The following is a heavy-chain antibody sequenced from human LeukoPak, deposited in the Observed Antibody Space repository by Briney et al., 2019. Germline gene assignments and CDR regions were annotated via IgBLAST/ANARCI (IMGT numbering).Heavy chain of an antibody. D-gene: IGHD2-2*02. CDR2: ISYDGSNK. CDR1: GFTFSSYA. Sequence: GGSPRLSCAASGFTFSSYAMHWVRQAPGKGLEWVAVISYDGSNKYYADSVKGRFTISRDNSKNTLYLQMNSLRAEDTAVYHCARDGECSSTSCYIGKIDYWGQGTLVTVSS. CDR3: ARDGECSSTSCYIGKIDY. V-gene: IGHV3-30-3*01. J-gene: IGHJ4*02.